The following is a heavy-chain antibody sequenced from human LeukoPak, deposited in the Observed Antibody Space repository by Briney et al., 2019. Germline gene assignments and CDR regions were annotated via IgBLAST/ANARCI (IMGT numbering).Heavy chain of an antibody. CDR3: APLRDGYSSMPVDY. V-gene: IGHV3-23*01. D-gene: IGHD5-18*01. Sequence: GGSLRLSCVASGFTFSNYAMNWVRQAPGKGLEWVSGVSGGGSSTYYADSVKGRFTISRDNSKNTLYLQMNSLRAEDTAVYYCAPLRDGYSSMPVDYWGQGTLVTVSS. J-gene: IGHJ4*02. CDR1: GFTFSNYA. CDR2: VSGGGSST.